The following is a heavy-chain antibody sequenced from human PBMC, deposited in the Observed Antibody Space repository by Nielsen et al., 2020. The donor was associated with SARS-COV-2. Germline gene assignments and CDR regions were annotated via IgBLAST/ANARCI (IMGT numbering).Heavy chain of an antibody. CDR2: IWYDGSNK. D-gene: IGHD3-3*01. J-gene: IGHJ6*03. CDR3: AKEGTELRSLEWPNFYFFMDV. Sequence: VRQAPGKGLGWVAVIWYDGSNKYYADSVKGRFTISRDNSRDTLSLQMDSLSAEDTAVYYCAKEGTELRSLEWPNFYFFMDVWGKGTTVTVSS. V-gene: IGHV3-33*06.